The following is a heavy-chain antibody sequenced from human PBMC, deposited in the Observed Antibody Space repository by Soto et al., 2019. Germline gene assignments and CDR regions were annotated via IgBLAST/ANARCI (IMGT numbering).Heavy chain of an antibody. CDR1: GGSISSGGYY. D-gene: IGHD5-18*01. CDR2: TYYSGST. J-gene: IGHJ5*02. V-gene: IGHV4-31*03. CDR3: ARGERGYSYGYVRFDP. Sequence: QVQLQESGPGLVKPSQTLSLTCTVSGGSISSGGYYWSWIRQHPGKGLEWFGYTYYSGSTYYNPSLKSRVTISVDTSKNQFSLKLSSVTAADTAVYYCARGERGYSYGYVRFDPWGQGTLVTVSS.